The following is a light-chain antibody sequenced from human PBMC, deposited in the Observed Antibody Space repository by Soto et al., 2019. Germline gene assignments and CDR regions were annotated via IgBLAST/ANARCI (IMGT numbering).Light chain of an antibody. V-gene: IGKV3-20*01. CDR1: QSVSSSY. CDR3: QQYGRSPFT. CDR2: GAS. Sequence: EIVLTQSPGTLSLSPGERATLSCRASQSVSSSYLAWYQQKPGQAPRLLIYGASSRATGIPGRFSGSVSGTDFTLTISRLEPEDFAVYYCQQYGRSPFTFGHGTKVDIK. J-gene: IGKJ3*01.